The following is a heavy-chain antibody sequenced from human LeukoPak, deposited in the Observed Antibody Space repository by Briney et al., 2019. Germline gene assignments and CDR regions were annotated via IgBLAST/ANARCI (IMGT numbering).Heavy chain of an antibody. D-gene: IGHD1-26*01. CDR2: IKQDGSER. J-gene: IGHJ6*02. Sequence: GGSLRLSCAASGLTFSYYWMSWVRQAPGKGLEWVANIKQDGSERFYVDSVKGRFTTSRDNAKNSLFLEMNSLRAEDTAVYYCARDSGFQYYSGMDVWGQGTTVTVSS. CDR3: ARDSGFQYYSGMDV. CDR1: GLTFSYYW. V-gene: IGHV3-7*01.